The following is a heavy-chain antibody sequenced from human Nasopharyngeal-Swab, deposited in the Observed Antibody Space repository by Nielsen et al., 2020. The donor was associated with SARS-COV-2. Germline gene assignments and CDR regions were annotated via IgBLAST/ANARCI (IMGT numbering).Heavy chain of an antibody. J-gene: IGHJ4*02. CDR3: AGVSMDFDY. Sequence: WVRQPPGKGLEWIGSIYYSGSTYYNPSLKSRVTIPVDTSKNQFSLKLSSVTAADTAVYYCAGVSMDFDYWGQGTLVTVSS. D-gene: IGHD5-24*01. CDR2: IYYSGST. V-gene: IGHV4-39*01.